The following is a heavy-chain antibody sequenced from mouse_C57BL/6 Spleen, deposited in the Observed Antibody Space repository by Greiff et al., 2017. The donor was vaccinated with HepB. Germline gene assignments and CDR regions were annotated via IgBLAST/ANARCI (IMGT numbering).Heavy chain of an antibody. D-gene: IGHD1-1*01. CDR1: GFNIKDDY. J-gene: IGHJ2*01. CDR3: TIATVVAGNFDY. Sequence: VQLQQSGAELVRPGASVKLSCTASGFNIKDDYMHWVKQRPEQGLEWIGWIDPENGDTEYASKFQGKATITADTSSNPAYLQLSSLTSEDTAVYYCTIATVVAGNFDYWGQGTTLTVSS. CDR2: IDPENGDT. V-gene: IGHV14-4*01.